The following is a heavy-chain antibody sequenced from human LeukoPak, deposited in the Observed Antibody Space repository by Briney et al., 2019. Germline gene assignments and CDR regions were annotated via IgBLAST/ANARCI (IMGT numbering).Heavy chain of an antibody. J-gene: IGHJ4*02. CDR3: ARFYWNYDGNYFDY. D-gene: IGHD1-7*01. Sequence: PSQTLSLTCTVSGGSISSGDYYWSWIRRPPGKGLEWIGYIYYSGSTYYNPSLKSRVTISVDTSKNQFSLKLSSVTAADTAVYYCARFYWNYDGNYFDYWGQGTLVTVSS. CDR1: GGSISSGDYY. CDR2: IYYSGST. V-gene: IGHV4-30-4*08.